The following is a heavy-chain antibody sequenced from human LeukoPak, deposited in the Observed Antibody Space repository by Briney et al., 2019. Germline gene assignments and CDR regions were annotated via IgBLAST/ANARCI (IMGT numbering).Heavy chain of an antibody. D-gene: IGHD5-12*01. V-gene: IGHV3-23*01. Sequence: GGSLRLSCEASGVTFSSYVMSWVRQAPGKGPEWVSGISGSGGSTYYADSVKGRFTISRDNSKNTLYLQMNSLRAEDTAVYYCAKDTRRDGYNSWQFSPHDYWGQGTLVTVSS. CDR3: AKDTRRDGYNSWQFSPHDY. CDR2: ISGSGGST. J-gene: IGHJ4*02. CDR1: GVTFSSYV.